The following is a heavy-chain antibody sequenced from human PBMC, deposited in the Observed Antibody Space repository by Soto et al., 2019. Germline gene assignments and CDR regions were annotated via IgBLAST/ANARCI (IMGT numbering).Heavy chain of an antibody. V-gene: IGHV4-31*03. D-gene: IGHD4-17*01. CDR3: ARDAATVTTSGAFDI. J-gene: IGHJ3*02. CDR2: IHYSGST. Sequence: SETLSLTCTVSGDSISSNGYYWSWIRQQPGKGLEWIGYIHYSGSTYYNPSLKSRVTISVDTSKNQFSLKLSSVTAADTAVYYCARDAATVTTSGAFDIWGQGTMVTVSS. CDR1: GDSISSNGYY.